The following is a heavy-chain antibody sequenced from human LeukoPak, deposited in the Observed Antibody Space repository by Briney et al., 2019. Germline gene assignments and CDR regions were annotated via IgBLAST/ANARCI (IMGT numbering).Heavy chain of an antibody. CDR3: ARDFKNWGWRDWFDP. CDR2: IIPIFGTA. D-gene: IGHD7-27*01. J-gene: IGHJ5*02. CDR1: GGTFSSYA. V-gene: IGHV1-69*05. Sequence: SVKVSCKASGGTFSSYAISWVRQAPGQGLEWMGGIIPIFGTANYAQKFQGRVTMTRDTSTSTVYMELSSLRSEDTAVYYCARDFKNWGWRDWFDPWGQGTLVTVSS.